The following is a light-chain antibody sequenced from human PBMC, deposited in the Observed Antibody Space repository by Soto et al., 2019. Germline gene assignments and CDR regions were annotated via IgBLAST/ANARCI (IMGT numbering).Light chain of an antibody. J-gene: IGLJ3*02. Sequence: QSVLTQPPSASGTPGQRVIISCSGRSSNIGSNYVYWFQHLPGTAPKLLIYANDQRPSGVPDRFSGSKSGTSASLAISGLRSEDEADYYCAAWDDSLGGSWVFGGGTKLTAL. CDR3: AAWDDSLGGSWV. CDR2: AND. CDR1: SSNIGSNY. V-gene: IGLV1-47*02.